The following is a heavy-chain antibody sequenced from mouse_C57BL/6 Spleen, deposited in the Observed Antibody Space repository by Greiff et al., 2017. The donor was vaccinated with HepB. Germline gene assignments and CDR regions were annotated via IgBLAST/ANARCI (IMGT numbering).Heavy chain of an antibody. V-gene: IGHV5-16*01. CDR2: INYDGSST. CDR3: ARDGGGTDWYFDV. J-gene: IGHJ1*03. D-gene: IGHD3-3*01. CDR1: GFTFSDYY. Sequence: EVKLMESEGGLVQPGSSMKLSCTASGFTFSDYYMAWVRQVPEKGLEWVANINYDGSSTYYLDSLKSRFIISRDNAKNILYLQMSSLKSEDTATYDCARDGGGTDWYFDVWGTGTTVTVSS.